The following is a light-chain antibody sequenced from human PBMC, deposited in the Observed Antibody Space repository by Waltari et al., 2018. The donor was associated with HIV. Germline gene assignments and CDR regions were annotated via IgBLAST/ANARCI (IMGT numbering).Light chain of an antibody. CDR3: VGWDSRLSGYV. CDR1: SPNIENDN. J-gene: IGLJ1*01. Sequence: QPVLTQPPSASGTPGQRVTISCSGSSPNIENDNVYWYQQLTGAAPRLLIYKDTQRPSGVPDRFTGSKSGTSASLAISGLRSEDEADYYCVGWDSRLSGYVFGSGTKVTVL. V-gene: IGLV1-47*01. CDR2: KDT.